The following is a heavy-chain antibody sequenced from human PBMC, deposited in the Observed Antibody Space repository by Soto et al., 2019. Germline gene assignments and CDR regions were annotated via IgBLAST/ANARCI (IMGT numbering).Heavy chain of an antibody. CDR3: ARPYCDSTSCYTDWFDP. J-gene: IGHJ5*02. CDR1: GYSFSTYD. CDR2: VNPKSGNT. Sequence: QVQLVQSGAEVKKPGASVKVSCKASGYSFSTYDINWVRQAAGQGLEWMGWVNPKSGNTDYAQRLRGRVTMTSNTSISTAYMELSALTPEDTAVYYCARPYCDSTSCYTDWFDPWVQGTLVTVSS. D-gene: IGHD2-2*02. V-gene: IGHV1-8*01.